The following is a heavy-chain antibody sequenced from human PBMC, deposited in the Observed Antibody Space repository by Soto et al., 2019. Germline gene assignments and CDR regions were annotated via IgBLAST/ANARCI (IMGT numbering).Heavy chain of an antibody. V-gene: IGHV3-7*01. CDR3: ARDRWNFAY. J-gene: IGHJ4*02. CDR1: GFTFSSYW. Sequence: EVQLVESGGGLVQPGRSLRLACAASGFTFSSYWMSWVRQAPGKGLEWVANIKQDGSEKYYVYSVKGRFTISRDNAKNSLFLQMDSLRAGDTAVYYCARDRWNFAYCGQGTRVTVSS. D-gene: IGHD1-7*01. CDR2: IKQDGSEK.